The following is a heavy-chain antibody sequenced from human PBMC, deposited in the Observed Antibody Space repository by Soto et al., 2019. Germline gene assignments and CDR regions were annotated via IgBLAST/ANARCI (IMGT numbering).Heavy chain of an antibody. CDR3: ARAYYDFWSGQYYFDY. V-gene: IGHV3-74*01. D-gene: IGHD3-3*01. Sequence: GVSLRLSCAASGFTFSSCWMHWVRQAPGKGLVWVSRINSDGSSTSYADSVKGRFTISRDNAKNTLYLQMNSLRAEDTAVYYCARAYYDFWSGQYYFDYWGQGTLVTVSS. CDR2: INSDGSST. CDR1: GFTFSSCW. J-gene: IGHJ4*02.